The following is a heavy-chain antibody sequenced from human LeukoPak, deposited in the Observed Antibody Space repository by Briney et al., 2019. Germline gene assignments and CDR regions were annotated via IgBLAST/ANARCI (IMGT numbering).Heavy chain of an antibody. CDR3: AKSLAYCGGDCEY. J-gene: IGHJ4*02. D-gene: IGHD2-21*02. V-gene: IGHV3-23*01. CDR1: GFTFSDYY. Sequence: HPGGSLRLSCAASGFTFSDYYMSWIRQAPGKGLEWVSAISGSGGSTYYADSVKGRFTISRDNSKNTLYLQMNSLRAEDTAVYYCAKSLAYCGGDCEYWGQGTLVTVSS. CDR2: ISGSGGST.